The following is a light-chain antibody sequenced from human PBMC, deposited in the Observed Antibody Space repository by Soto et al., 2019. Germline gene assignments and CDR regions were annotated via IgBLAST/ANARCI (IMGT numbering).Light chain of an antibody. V-gene: IGKV1-5*03. CDR1: QSVSSW. CDR3: QQYNIYSPPWT. CDR2: KAS. Sequence: DIQMTQSPSTLSASVGDRVTITCRASQSVSSWLAWYQQKPGKAPKLLIYKASGLETGVPSRFSGGGSGTEFTLTISSLQPDDFATYYCQQYNIYSPPWTFGQGTKVEIK. J-gene: IGKJ1*01.